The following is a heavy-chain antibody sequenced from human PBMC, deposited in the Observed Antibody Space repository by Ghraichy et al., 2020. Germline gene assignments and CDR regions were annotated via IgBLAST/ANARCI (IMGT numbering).Heavy chain of an antibody. D-gene: IGHD6-13*01. V-gene: IGHV3-23*01. J-gene: IGHJ4*02. Sequence: GGSLRLSCAASGFTFSSYAMSWVRQAPGKGLEWVSAISGSGGSTYYADSVKGRFTISRDNSKNTLYLQMNSLRAEDTAVYYCAKGPIAAAGTENYFDYWGQGTLVTVSS. CDR2: ISGSGGST. CDR1: GFTFSSYA. CDR3: AKGPIAAAGTENYFDY.